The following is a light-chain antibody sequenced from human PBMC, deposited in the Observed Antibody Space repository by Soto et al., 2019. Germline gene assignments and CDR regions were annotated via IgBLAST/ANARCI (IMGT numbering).Light chain of an antibody. V-gene: IGKV3-15*01. J-gene: IGKJ1*01. Sequence: VVITRSPATLSGSPWEALSLAYRASQGIGHTLAWYQHKPGQTPRLLIYDTSPRATGIPARFSGTGSGTEFTPTIRRLQSQAFALYYCQPYNDWPLTFGQATKADI. CDR2: DTS. CDR3: QPYNDWPLT. CDR1: QGIGHT.